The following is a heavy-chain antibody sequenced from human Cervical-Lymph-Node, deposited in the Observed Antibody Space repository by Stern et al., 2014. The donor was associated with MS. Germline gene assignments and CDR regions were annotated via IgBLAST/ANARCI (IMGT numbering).Heavy chain of an antibody. CDR1: GGTFSSYA. D-gene: IGHD6-19*01. V-gene: IGHV1-69*01. CDR3: ARSPGIAVAGGDPAFQH. J-gene: IGHJ1*01. Sequence: QVQLVQSGAEVKKPGASVKGACKASGGTFSSYAISWVRQAPGQGLEGMGGIIPIFCTANYAQKFQGRGTSTAGESTSPAYMELSSLRSEDTAVYYCARSPGIAVAGGDPAFQHWGQGTLVTVSS. CDR2: IIPIFCTA.